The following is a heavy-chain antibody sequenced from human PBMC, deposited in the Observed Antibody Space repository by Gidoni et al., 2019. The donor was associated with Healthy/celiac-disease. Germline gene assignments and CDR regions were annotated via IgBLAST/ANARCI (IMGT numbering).Heavy chain of an antibody. D-gene: IGHD3-22*01. CDR3: AKAFYDSSGSPFDY. CDR1: GFTFSRYA. Sequence: EVQLLESGGGLVQPGGSLRLSCGASGFTFSRYAMSWVRQAPGKGLEWFSAISGSGGSTYYADSVKGRFTISRDNSKNTLYLQMNSLRAEDTAVYYCAKAFYDSSGSPFDYWGQGTLVTVSS. CDR2: ISGSGGST. J-gene: IGHJ4*02. V-gene: IGHV3-23*01.